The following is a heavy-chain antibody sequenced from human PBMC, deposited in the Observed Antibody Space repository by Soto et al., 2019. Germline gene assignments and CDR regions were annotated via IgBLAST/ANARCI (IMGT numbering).Heavy chain of an antibody. J-gene: IGHJ6*02. CDR1: GYTFTGYY. D-gene: IGHD1-20*01. CDR3: ARELYITGTPNPHGMDV. CDR2: INPNSGGT. Sequence: ASVKVSCKASGYTFTGYYMHWVRQAPGQGLEWMGWINPNSGGTNYAQKFQGRATMTRDTSISTAYMELSRLRSDDTAVYYCARELYITGTPNPHGMDVWGQGTTVTVSS. V-gene: IGHV1-2*02.